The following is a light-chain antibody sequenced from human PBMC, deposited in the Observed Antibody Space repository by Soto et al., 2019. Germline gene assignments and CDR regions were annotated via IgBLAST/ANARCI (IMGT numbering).Light chain of an antibody. CDR2: EVS. Sequence: ALTQPSSVSGSPGQSITISCTGTSSDVGGYDYVSWYQHHPGKAPKLTIYEVSNRPSGVSNRFSGSKSGNTASLTISGLQAEDEAEYYCSSYTSSSTDVFGTGTKVTVL. CDR1: SSDVGGYDY. J-gene: IGLJ1*01. V-gene: IGLV2-14*01. CDR3: SSYTSSSTDV.